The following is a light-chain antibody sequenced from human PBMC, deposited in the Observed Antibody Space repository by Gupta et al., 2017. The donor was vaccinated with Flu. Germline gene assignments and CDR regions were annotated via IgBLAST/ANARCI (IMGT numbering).Light chain of an antibody. Sequence: TVTLTCDSSTGAGTSGHYPYWFQQKPGQAPRTLIFDTNYKQSWTPARFSGSRLGGKAALTLSGAQPEDEDDYYCLLSYNGVRVFGGGTKLTVL. J-gene: IGLJ3*02. CDR1: TGAGTSGHY. CDR2: DTN. V-gene: IGLV7-46*01. CDR3: LLSYNGVRV.